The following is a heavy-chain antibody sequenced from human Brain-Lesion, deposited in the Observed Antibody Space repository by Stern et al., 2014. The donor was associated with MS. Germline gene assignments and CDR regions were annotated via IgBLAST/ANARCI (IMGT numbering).Heavy chain of an antibody. D-gene: IGHD3-3*01. CDR2: INPNTGGT. J-gene: IGHJ6*02. CDR1: GYIFTGYY. V-gene: IGHV1-2*02. CDR3: ARDQRGITIFGVVTDYYYLGMDV. Sequence: QMQLVQSGAEVKKPGASVKVSCKTSGYIFTGYYIHWVRQAPGPGLEWMAWINPNTGGTKDAQKFQGRVTMSRDTSISTAYVELSSLTSDDTAVYYCARDQRGITIFGVVTDYYYLGMDVWGQGTTVTVSS.